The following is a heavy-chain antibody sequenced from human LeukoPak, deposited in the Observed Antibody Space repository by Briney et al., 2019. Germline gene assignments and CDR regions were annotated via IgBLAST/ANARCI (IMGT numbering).Heavy chain of an antibody. Sequence: GSMRLSCAASGLAFSAYKMHWVRQAPRKGLVWVSRISTDGYTTDYADFVQGRFTASRDNTKNTWSLEMNSLRAEDTAVYYCVVGGSPGYWGQGTLVTVS. CDR2: ISTDGYTT. CDR1: GLAFSAYK. CDR3: VVGGSPGY. J-gene: IGHJ4*02. D-gene: IGHD2-15*01. V-gene: IGHV3-74*01.